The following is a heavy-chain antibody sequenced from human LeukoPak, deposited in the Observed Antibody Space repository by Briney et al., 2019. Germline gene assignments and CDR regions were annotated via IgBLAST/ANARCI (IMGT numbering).Heavy chain of an antibody. CDR2: ISSSGSTL. J-gene: IGHJ4*02. CDR1: GFTFSDYY. Sequence: GGSLRLSCAASGFTFSDYYMSWIRQAPGKGLEWVSYISSSGSTLYYADSVKGRFTISRDNAKNSLYLQMNSLRAEDTAVYYCARDARPTYGDYFELDYWGQGTLVTVSS. V-gene: IGHV3-11*01. D-gene: IGHD4-17*01. CDR3: ARDARPTYGDYFELDY.